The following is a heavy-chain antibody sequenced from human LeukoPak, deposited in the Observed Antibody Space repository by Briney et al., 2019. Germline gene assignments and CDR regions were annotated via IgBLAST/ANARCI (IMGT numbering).Heavy chain of an antibody. V-gene: IGHV3-15*01. D-gene: IGHD6-19*01. CDR1: GFTFDKSW. Sequence: GGTLRLSCAASGFTFDKSWMTGVRQAPGKGLECVGRIKSKIHDGTIDYAAPVKGRFTISRNDSENTVYLQMRSLRTEDTAMYYCTTSPVPGIDYWGQGIQVTVSS. CDR3: TTSPVPGIDY. J-gene: IGHJ4*02. CDR2: IKSKIHDGTI.